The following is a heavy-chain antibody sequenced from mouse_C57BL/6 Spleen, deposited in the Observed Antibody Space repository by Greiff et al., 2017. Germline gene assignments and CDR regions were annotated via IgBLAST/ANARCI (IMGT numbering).Heavy chain of an antibody. CDR3: TREYYGSFYYCDY. J-gene: IGHJ2*01. D-gene: IGHD1-1*01. CDR1: GFTFSSYA. CDR2: ISDGGSYT. Sequence: EVQVVESGGGLVKPGGSLKLSCAASGFTFSSYAMSWVRQTPEKRLEWVATISDGGSYTYYPDNVKGRFTISIDNAKNNLYLQMSQLTSDDTAMYYCTREYYGSFYYCDYWGQGTTLTGSS. V-gene: IGHV5-4*01.